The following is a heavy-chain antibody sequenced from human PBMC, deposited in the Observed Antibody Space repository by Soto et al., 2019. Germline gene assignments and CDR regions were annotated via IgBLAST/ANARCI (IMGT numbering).Heavy chain of an antibody. D-gene: IGHD1-26*01. J-gene: IGHJ5*02. CDR1: GFTFSSYA. CDR3: ARSYSGSYLNWFDP. CDR2: ISYDGSNK. Sequence: QVQLVESGGGVVQPGRSLRLSCAASGFTFSSYAMHWVRQAPGKGLEWVAVISYDGSNKNYADSVKGRFTISRDNSKNTLYLQMNSLRAEDTAVYYCARSYSGSYLNWFDPWGQGTLVTVSS. V-gene: IGHV3-30-3*01.